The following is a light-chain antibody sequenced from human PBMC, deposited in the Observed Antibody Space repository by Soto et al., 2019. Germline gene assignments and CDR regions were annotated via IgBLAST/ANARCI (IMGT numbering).Light chain of an antibody. J-gene: IGLJ2*01. CDR3: CSYAGSSTVV. CDR2: EDT. V-gene: IGLV2-23*01. Sequence: QSALTQPASVSGSPGQSITISCTGTSSDVGSYNLVSWYQQHPGKAPKLMIHEDTKRPSGVSNRFSGSKSGNTASLTISGLQAEDEADYYCCSYAGSSTVVFGGGTKLTVL. CDR1: SSDVGSYNL.